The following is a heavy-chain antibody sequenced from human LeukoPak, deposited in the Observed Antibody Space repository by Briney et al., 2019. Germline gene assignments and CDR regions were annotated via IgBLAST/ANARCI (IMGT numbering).Heavy chain of an antibody. J-gene: IGHJ4*02. V-gene: IGHV3-74*01. CDR1: GSTFDDYA. CDR3: AGDLISGSGSLGY. D-gene: IGHD3-10*01. Sequence: GGSLRLSCAASGSTFDDYAMHWVRQAPGKGLVWVARINNGSPTQYADSVTGRFTISRDNAKTTLYLQMNSLRDEDTAVYYCAGDLISGSGSLGYWGQGTLVTVSS. CDR2: INNGSPT.